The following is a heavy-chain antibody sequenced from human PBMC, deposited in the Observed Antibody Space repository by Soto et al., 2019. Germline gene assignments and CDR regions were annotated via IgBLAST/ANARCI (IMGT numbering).Heavy chain of an antibody. CDR1: GFTFSSYA. J-gene: IGHJ6*02. CDR3: AKGPISPYGMDV. Sequence: EVRLLEAGGGLKQPGGSLRLSCAASGFTFSSYAMSWVRQAPGKGLEWVSSIYSSGDRIYYADSVKGRFTISRDNSKNTLDLQMNSLGAEDTAVYYCAKGPISPYGMDVWGQGTTVTVSS. D-gene: IGHD3-3*01. CDR2: IYSSGDRI. V-gene: IGHV3-23*01.